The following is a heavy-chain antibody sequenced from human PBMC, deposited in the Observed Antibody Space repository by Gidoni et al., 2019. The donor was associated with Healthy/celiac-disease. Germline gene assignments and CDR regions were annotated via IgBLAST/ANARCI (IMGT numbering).Heavy chain of an antibody. CDR3: ARDFPPGYSSSWPDY. D-gene: IGHD6-13*01. V-gene: IGHV3-21*01. CDR1: GFTFSSYS. CDR2: ISSSSSYI. J-gene: IGHJ4*02. Sequence: EVQLVESGGGLVKPGGSLRLSCAASGFTFSSYSMNWVRQAPGKGLEWVSSISSSSSYIYYADSVKGRFTISRDNAKNSLYLQMNSLRAEDTAVYYCARDFPPGYSSSWPDYWGQGTLVTVSS.